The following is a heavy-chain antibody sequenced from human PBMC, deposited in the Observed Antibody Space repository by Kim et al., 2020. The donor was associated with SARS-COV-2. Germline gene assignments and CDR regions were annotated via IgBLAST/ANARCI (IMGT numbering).Heavy chain of an antibody. V-gene: IGHV3-64D*09. Sequence: GGSLRLSCSASGFTFSRHAMHWVRQTPGKGLEYVSDISRNGDSTYYADSVKGRFTISRDNSKNTLYLQMSRLRAEDTAVYYCVRNYDMDVWGQGTTVTVSS. CDR2: ISRNGDST. CDR1: GFTFSRHA. J-gene: IGHJ6*02. CDR3: VRNYDMDV.